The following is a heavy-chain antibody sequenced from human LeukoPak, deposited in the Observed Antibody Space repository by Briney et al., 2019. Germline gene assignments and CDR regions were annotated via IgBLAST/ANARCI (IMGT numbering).Heavy chain of an antibody. Sequence: GGSLRLSCAASGFTFSGSAMHWVRQASGKGLEWVGRIRSKANSYATAYAASVKGRFTISRDDSKNTAYLQMNSLKTEDTAVYYCTRWMDSSTSWRFDCWGQGTLVTVSS. J-gene: IGHJ4*02. V-gene: IGHV3-73*01. CDR3: TRWMDSSTSWRFDC. CDR1: GFTFSGSA. D-gene: IGHD2-2*01. CDR2: IRSKANSYAT.